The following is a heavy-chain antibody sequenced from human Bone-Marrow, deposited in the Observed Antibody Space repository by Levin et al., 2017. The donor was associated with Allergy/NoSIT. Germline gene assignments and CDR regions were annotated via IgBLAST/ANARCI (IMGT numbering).Heavy chain of an antibody. D-gene: IGHD6-13*01. CDR1: GFTFRSYA. J-gene: IGHJ4*02. Sequence: LSLPCAASGFTFRSYAMHWVRQAPGKGLEWVAVISYDGSNKYYADSVKGRFTISRDNSKNTLYLQMNSLRAEDTAVYYCARDSPAEGSWYPHFDYWGQGTLVTVSS. CDR2: ISYDGSNK. V-gene: IGHV3-30-3*01. CDR3: ARDSPAEGSWYPHFDY.